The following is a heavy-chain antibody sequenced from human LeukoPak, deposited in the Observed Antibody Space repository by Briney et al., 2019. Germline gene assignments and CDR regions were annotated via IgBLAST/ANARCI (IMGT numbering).Heavy chain of an antibody. CDR2: IYYSAST. Sequence: PSETLSLTCTVSGGSISSSSYYWVWIRQPPGKGLDGIGSIYYSASTYYNPSLKILVTTSVDTAKNQFSLKLSSVPAADTAVSYCARRGIFVEMANWGQGPLVTVSS. D-gene: IGHD5-24*01. CDR1: GGSISSSSYY. CDR3: ARRGIFVEMAN. J-gene: IGHJ4*02. V-gene: IGHV4-39*01.